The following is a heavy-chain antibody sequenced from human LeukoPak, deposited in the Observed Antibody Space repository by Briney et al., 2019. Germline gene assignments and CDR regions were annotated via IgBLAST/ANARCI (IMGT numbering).Heavy chain of an antibody. CDR1: GFTFSHLG. CDR3: AQDAQRGFDYSNSLEY. CDR2: IWSDGTNK. Sequence: GGSLRLSCAASGFTFSHLGFHWVRQAPGKGLEWVAVIWSDGTNKYYGNSVKGRFTIHRDDSQNRVYLQMNNLRVDDTAIYFCAQDAQRGFDYSNSLEYWGQGSPVTVSS. J-gene: IGHJ4*02. D-gene: IGHD4-11*01. V-gene: IGHV3-33*03.